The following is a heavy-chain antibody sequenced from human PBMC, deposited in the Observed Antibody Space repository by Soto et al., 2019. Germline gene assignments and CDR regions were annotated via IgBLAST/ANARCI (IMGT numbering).Heavy chain of an antibody. D-gene: IGHD3-10*01. CDR1: GGSISSGSHY. V-gene: IGHV4-31*03. CDR3: VRVGETYGSGSYYLDY. Sequence: QVQLQESGPGLVKPSQTLSLTCTVSGGSISSGSHYWNWIRQHPQKGLEWIGYIYYSGSTYYNPSLKSRVTISIDTSKNQFSLKLTSVTAADTAVYYCVRVGETYGSGSYYLDYWGQGTLVTVSS. CDR2: IYYSGST. J-gene: IGHJ4*02.